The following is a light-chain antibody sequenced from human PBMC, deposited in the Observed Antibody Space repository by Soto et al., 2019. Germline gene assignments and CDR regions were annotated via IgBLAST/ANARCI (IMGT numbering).Light chain of an antibody. CDR2: DVS. J-gene: IGLJ1*01. Sequence: QSVLTQPASVSGSPGQSITISCTGTSSDVGGYNYVSWYQRHPGKAPKLMIYDVSNRPSGVSNRFSGSKSGNTASLTISGLQAEDEADYYCSSYTSSIIVFRTGTKLTVL. CDR1: SSDVGGYNY. V-gene: IGLV2-14*03. CDR3: SSYTSSIIV.